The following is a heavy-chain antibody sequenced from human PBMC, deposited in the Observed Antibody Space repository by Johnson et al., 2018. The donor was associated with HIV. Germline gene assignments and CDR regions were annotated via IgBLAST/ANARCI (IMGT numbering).Heavy chain of an antibody. Sequence: QVQLVESGGGLVQPGGSLRLSCVASGFRFSAYWMAWVRQAPGKGLEWVSAISGSGGSIYYADSVKGRFTISRDNAKNSLYLQMNSLRAEDTAVYYCAGVVAYDAFDIWGQGTMVTVSS. CDR1: GFRFSAYW. V-gene: IGHV3-11*04. D-gene: IGHD5-12*01. J-gene: IGHJ3*02. CDR3: AGVVAYDAFDI. CDR2: ISGSGGSI.